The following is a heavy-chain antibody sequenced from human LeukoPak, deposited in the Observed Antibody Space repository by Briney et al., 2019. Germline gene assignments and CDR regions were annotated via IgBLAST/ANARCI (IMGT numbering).Heavy chain of an antibody. CDR3: ARDRLGEPLDY. CDR1: GGSISTYY. V-gene: IGHV4-59*01. D-gene: IGHD3-16*01. Sequence: SETLSLTCSVSGGSISTYYWTWIRQPPAKGLEGSGYIHYSGSTNYNPSLKSRVTMSVDTSKSPFYLKLSSVTAADTAVYYCARDRLGEPLDYWGRGTLVTVSS. CDR2: IHYSGST. J-gene: IGHJ4*02.